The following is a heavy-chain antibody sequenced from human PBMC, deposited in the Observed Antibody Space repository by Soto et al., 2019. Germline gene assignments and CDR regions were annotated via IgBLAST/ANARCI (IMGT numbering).Heavy chain of an antibody. CDR2: IYWSGDE. CDR3: ARGLAPLPVFAFDI. J-gene: IGHJ3*02. D-gene: IGHD6-6*01. Sequence: QGTLKESGPTLVKPTQTLTLTCSFSGFSLSTTGVGVGWIRQSPGKAPEWLALIYWSGDEHYRPSLKSRLSITKATSKNHVVLIMSDMDPVDTATYYCARGLAPLPVFAFDIWGQGTMVTVSS. CDR1: GFSLSTTGVG. V-gene: IGHV2-5*01.